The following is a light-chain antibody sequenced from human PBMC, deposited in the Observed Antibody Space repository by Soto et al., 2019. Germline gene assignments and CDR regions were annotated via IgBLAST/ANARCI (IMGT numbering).Light chain of an antibody. Sequence: DIQMTQSPSSLSASVGDRVTITCRASQSISSYLNWYQQKPGKAPKLLIYAASSLQSGAPSRFSGSGSGTDFTLTFSSLQPEDFATYYCQPSYSTPPWPFGQGTKVDIK. CDR3: QPSYSTPPWP. J-gene: IGKJ1*01. V-gene: IGKV1-39*01. CDR2: AAS. CDR1: QSISSY.